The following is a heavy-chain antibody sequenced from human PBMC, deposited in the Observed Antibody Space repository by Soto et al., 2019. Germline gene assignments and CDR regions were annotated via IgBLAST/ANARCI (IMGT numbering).Heavy chain of an antibody. CDR3: ARAFREGRDGYNSYYFDY. CDR2: ITPIFGTA. J-gene: IGHJ4*02. CDR1: GGTFSSYA. V-gene: IGHV1-69*13. Sequence: ASVKVSCKASGGTFSSYAISWVRQAPGQGLEWMGGITPIFGTANYAQKFQGRVTITADESTSTAYMELSSLRSEDTAVYYCARAFREGRDGYNSYYFDYWGQGTLVTVSS. D-gene: IGHD5-12*01.